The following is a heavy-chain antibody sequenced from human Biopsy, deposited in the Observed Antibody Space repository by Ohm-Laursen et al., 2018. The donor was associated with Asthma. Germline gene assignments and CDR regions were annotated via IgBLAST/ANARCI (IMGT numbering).Heavy chain of an antibody. V-gene: IGHV3-30*18. CDR1: GFSFSEFV. J-gene: IGHJ6*02. Sequence: SLRLSCAASGFSFSEFVMHWVRQAPGKGLEWVAVISYDGSNKSYADSVKGRFTISRDNSKNTLYLQMNSLRAEDTAVYYCAKDTEGRYDFWSGLSYNYYGMDVWGQGTTVTVSS. D-gene: IGHD3-3*01. CDR2: ISYDGSNK. CDR3: AKDTEGRYDFWSGLSYNYYGMDV.